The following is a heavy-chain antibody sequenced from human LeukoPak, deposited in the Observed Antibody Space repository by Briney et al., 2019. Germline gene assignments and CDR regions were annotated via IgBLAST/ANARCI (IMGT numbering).Heavy chain of an antibody. Sequence: ASVKVSCKASGYTFTGYYMHWVRQAPGQALERMGWINPNSGGTNYAQKFQGRVTMTRDTSISTAYMELSRLRSDDTAVYYCARDGSGSYSITDYWGQGTLVTVSS. CDR1: GYTFTGYY. J-gene: IGHJ4*02. D-gene: IGHD3-10*01. V-gene: IGHV1-2*02. CDR3: ARDGSGSYSITDY. CDR2: INPNSGGT.